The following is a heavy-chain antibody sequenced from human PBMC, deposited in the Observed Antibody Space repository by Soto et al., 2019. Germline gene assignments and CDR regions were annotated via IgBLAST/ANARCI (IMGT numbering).Heavy chain of an antibody. Sequence: GGSLRLSCAASGFTFSSYAMSWVRQAPGKGLEWVSAISDSGGSTYYADSVKGRFTISRDNSKNTRYLHMNSLRAEDTAVYYFEKVMGKWYYLSVGRFDPWGQGTLVTVSS. D-gene: IGHD2-8*01. CDR1: GFTFSSYA. CDR2: ISDSGGST. J-gene: IGHJ5*02. CDR3: EKVMGKWYYLSVGRFDP. V-gene: IGHV3-23*01.